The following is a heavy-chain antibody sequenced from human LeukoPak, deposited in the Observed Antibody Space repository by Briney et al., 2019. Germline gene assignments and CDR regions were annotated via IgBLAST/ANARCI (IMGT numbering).Heavy chain of an antibody. CDR3: ASLLWFGELNFDY. CDR1: GGSISSSSYY. CDR2: IYYSGST. D-gene: IGHD3-10*01. J-gene: IGHJ4*02. V-gene: IGHV4-39*01. Sequence: SETLSLTCTVSGGSISSSSYYWGWIRQPPGKGLEWIGSIYYSGSTYYNPSLKSRVTISVDTSKNQFSLKLSFVTAADTAVYYCASLLWFGELNFDYWGQGTLVTVSS.